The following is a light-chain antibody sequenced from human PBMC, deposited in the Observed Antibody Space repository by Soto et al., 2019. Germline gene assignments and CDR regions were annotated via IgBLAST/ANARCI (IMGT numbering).Light chain of an antibody. CDR2: AAS. Sequence: AIRMTQSPSSLSASTGDRVTITCRAGQGISSYLAWYQQKPGKAPKLLIYAASTLQSGVPSRFSGSGSGTDFTLTISCLQSEDFATYYCQQLNSYPLTFGPGTKVDIK. J-gene: IGKJ3*01. CDR1: QGISSY. V-gene: IGKV1-8*01. CDR3: QQLNSYPLT.